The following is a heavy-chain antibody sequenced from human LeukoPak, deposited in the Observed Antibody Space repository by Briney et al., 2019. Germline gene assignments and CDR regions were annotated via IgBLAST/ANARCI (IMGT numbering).Heavy chain of an antibody. V-gene: IGHV4-30-2*05. J-gene: IGHJ5*01. D-gene: IGHD3-3*01. Sequence: PSETLSLTCAVSGGSISSGGYSWSWIRQPPGKGLEWIGYIYHSGSTYYNPSLKSRVTISVDTSKNQFSLKLSSVTAADTAVYYCARDSPRLEWLFTGFDPWGQGTLVTVSS. CDR3: ARDSPRLEWLFTGFDP. CDR2: IYHSGST. CDR1: GGSISSGGYS.